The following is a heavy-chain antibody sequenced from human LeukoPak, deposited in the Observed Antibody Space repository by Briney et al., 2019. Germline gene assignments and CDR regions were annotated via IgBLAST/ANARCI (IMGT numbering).Heavy chain of an antibody. CDR2: IYHSGST. CDR1: GGSISSYS. D-gene: IGHD5-18*01. CDR3: ARGVGYSYGYAY. J-gene: IGHJ4*02. Sequence: SETLSLTCTVSGGSISSYSWSWIRQPPGKGLEWIGYIYHSGSTYYNPSLKSRVTISVDRSKNQFSLKLSSVTAADTAVYYCARGVGYSYGYAYWGQGTLVTVSS. V-gene: IGHV4-30-2*01.